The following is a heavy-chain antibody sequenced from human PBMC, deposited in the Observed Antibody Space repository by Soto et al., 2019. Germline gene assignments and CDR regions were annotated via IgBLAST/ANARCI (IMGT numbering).Heavy chain of an antibody. CDR1: GFTFSSYS. J-gene: IGHJ5*02. CDR3: ARGGYDLNSFDP. V-gene: IGHV3-21*01. D-gene: IGHD3-22*01. CDR2: ISSSGSYI. Sequence: EVQLVESGGGLVKPGGSLRLSCAASGFTFSSYSMGWVRQAPGKGLGWVAYISSSGSYIYYADSVKGRFTVSRDNAKKAVLLQMNSLRAEDTAVYYCARGGYDLNSFDPWGQGTLVTVSS.